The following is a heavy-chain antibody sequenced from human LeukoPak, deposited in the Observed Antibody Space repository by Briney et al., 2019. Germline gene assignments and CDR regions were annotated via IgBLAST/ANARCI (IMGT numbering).Heavy chain of an antibody. Sequence: GGSLRLSCAASGFTFSSYAMSWVRQAPGKGLKWVSTINDNGDGTYYADSVKGRFTISRDNSKNTLYLQMNSLRAEDTAVYYCAKEFLGYFDYWGQGTLVTVSS. V-gene: IGHV3-23*01. CDR2: INDNGDGT. CDR3: AKEFLGYFDY. D-gene: IGHD2/OR15-2a*01. CDR1: GFTFSSYA. J-gene: IGHJ4*02.